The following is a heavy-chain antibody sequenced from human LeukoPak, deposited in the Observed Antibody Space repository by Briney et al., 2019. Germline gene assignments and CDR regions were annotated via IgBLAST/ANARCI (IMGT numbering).Heavy chain of an antibody. D-gene: IGHD6-19*01. V-gene: IGHV3-74*01. CDR1: GFTFSSYW. CDR2: INSDGSST. CDR3: ARVGASAVAN. J-gene: IGHJ4*02. Sequence: GGSLRLSCAASGFTFSSYWMYWVRQAPGKGLVWISRINSDGSSTNYADSVKGRFTISRDNAKNTLYLQMNSLRAEDAAVYYCARVGASAVANWGQGTLVTVSS.